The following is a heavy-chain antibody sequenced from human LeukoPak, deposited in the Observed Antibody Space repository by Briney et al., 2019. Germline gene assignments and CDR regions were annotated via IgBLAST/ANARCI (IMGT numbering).Heavy chain of an antibody. J-gene: IGHJ4*02. Sequence: GRSLRLSCAASGFTFSSYSMHWVRQAPGKGLEWVAVLSSDGSNKYYADSVKGRSTISRDNSKNTLSLQMNSLRAEDTAVYYCASSPLGMGRDYWGQGTLVTVSS. CDR1: GFTFSSYS. CDR3: ASSPLGMGRDY. V-gene: IGHV3-30-3*01. D-gene: IGHD7-27*01. CDR2: LSSDGSNK.